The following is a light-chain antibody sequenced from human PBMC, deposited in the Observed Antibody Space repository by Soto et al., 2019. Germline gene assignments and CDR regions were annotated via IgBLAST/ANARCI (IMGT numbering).Light chain of an antibody. J-gene: IGKJ2*01. CDR3: QQRRTWPRT. CDR2: DVS. Sequence: EIVLTQSPATLSLSPGETATLSCRASQSVSTYLMWYQQKPGQAPRLLIYDVSTRATGIPARFSGSGSGADFTLTISSLEPEDFAIYYCQQRRTWPRTFGQGTKLESK. CDR1: QSVSTY. V-gene: IGKV3-11*01.